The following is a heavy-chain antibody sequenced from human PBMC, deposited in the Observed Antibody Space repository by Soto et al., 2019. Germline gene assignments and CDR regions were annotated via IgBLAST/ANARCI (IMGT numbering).Heavy chain of an antibody. J-gene: IGHJ4*02. CDR3: ARDPATAKPEGVDF. Sequence: QVQLVQSGAEVRKPGASVKVSCKASGYTFSDYYIHWVRQAPGQGLEWMGWINPNSGGTKYAPKFQGGVTITRETSIPTAYMELRRLRSGDTAVYYCARDPATAKPEGVDFWGQGTLVTVSS. CDR2: INPNSGGT. D-gene: IGHD1-1*01. V-gene: IGHV1-2*02. CDR1: GYTFSDYY.